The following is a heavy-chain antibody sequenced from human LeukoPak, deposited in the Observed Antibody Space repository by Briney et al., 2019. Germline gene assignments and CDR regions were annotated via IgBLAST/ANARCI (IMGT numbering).Heavy chain of an antibody. J-gene: IGHJ5*02. Sequence: GASVKVSCKASGVTFSSYAISWVRQAPGQGLEWMGGIIPIFGTANYAQKFQGRVTITADESTSTAYMELSSLRSEDTAVYYCARGGYSSSLGWFDPWGQGTLVTVSS. CDR2: IIPIFGTA. CDR1: GVTFSSYA. CDR3: ARGGYSSSLGWFDP. V-gene: IGHV1-69*13. D-gene: IGHD6-13*01.